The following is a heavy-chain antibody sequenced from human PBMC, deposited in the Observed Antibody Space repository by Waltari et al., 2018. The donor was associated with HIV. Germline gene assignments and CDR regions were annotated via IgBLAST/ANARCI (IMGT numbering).Heavy chain of an antibody. J-gene: IGHJ4*02. Sequence: QVQLVESGGGVVQPGGSLRLSCAASGFTFNNYGIHWVRQAPGKGREWVAVIWYDGSKTYYEGSVKGRFTSSRDTSKNTVYLQMSSLRAEDTALYYCARDQEFMTTVTPLAYWGQGTPVTVSS. V-gene: IGHV3-33*01. CDR1: GFTFNNYG. CDR2: IWYDGSKT. CDR3: ARDQEFMTTVTPLAY. D-gene: IGHD4-4*01.